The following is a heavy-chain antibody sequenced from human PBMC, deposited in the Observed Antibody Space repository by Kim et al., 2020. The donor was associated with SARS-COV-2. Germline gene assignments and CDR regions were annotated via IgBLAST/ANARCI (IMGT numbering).Heavy chain of an antibody. Sequence: GGSLRLSCAASGFTFSSYWMSWVRQAPGKGLEWVANIKQDGSEKYYVDSVKGRFTISRDNAKNSLYLQMNSLRAEDTAVYYCARGFRFGEYTLDYWGQGTLVTVSS. D-gene: IGHD3-10*01. CDR1: GFTFSSYW. J-gene: IGHJ4*02. V-gene: IGHV3-7*03. CDR2: IKQDGSEK. CDR3: ARGFRFGEYTLDY.